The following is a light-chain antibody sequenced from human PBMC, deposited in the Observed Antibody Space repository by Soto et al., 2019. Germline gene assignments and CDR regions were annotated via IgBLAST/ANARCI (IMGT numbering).Light chain of an antibody. V-gene: IGKV1-39*01. CDR1: QNIGSF. CDR3: QQGSTTPIT. CDR2: SAF. Sequence: DIQMTQSPSSLTASIGDRCTITCRASQNIGSFLNWYQQKPGEAPRLLVYSAFRIQSGVPSRFNARCSGTDFTLSISSLQPEDFSTYYCQQGSTTPITFGLGTRLDTK. J-gene: IGKJ5*01.